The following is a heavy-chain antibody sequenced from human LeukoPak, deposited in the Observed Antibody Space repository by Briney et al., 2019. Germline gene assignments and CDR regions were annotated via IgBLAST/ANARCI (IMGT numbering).Heavy chain of an antibody. CDR3: ARSYYDILTGYPVDY. CDR2: INHSGST. J-gene: IGHJ4*02. CDR1: GGSISSGDYY. Sequence: SETLSLTCTVSGGSISSGDYYWSWIRQPPGKGLEWIGEINHSGSTNYNPSLKSRVTISVDTSKNQFSLKLSSVTAADTAVYYCARSYYDILTGYPVDYWGQGTLVTVSS. V-gene: IGHV4-39*07. D-gene: IGHD3-9*01.